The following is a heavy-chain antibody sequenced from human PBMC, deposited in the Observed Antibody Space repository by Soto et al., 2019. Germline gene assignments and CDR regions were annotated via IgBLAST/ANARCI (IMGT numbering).Heavy chain of an antibody. Sequence: SVKVSCKASGGTFSSYAISWVRQAPGQGLDWMGVIIPIFGTANYAQKFQGRVTITADESTSTDYMELSSLRSEDTAVYYCASGWDYRGNSGVVTYDFDYWGQGTLVTVSS. J-gene: IGHJ4*03. CDR2: IIPIFGTA. CDR3: ASGWDYRGNSGVVTYDFDY. V-gene: IGHV1-69*13. D-gene: IGHD4-4*01. CDR1: GGTFSSYA.